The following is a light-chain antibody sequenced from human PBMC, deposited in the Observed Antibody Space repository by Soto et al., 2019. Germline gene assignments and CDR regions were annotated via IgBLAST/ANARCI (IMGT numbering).Light chain of an antibody. CDR2: GAS. CDR3: QQHGSSPPSWT. V-gene: IGKV3-20*01. Sequence: EIVLTQSPGTLSLAPGKRATLFCRVSQIVTSSYLAWYQQKPGQAPRLLIYGASSRATGIPDRFSGSGSGTDFTLTISRLEPEDFAVYYCQQHGSSPPSWTFGQGTKVEIK. J-gene: IGKJ1*01. CDR1: QIVTSSY.